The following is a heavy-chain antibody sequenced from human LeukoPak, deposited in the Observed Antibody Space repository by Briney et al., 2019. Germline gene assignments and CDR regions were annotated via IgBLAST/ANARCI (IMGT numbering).Heavy chain of an antibody. J-gene: IGHJ4*02. CDR2: INPSGATT. CDR3: SRDLGGSYNDY. Sequence: ASVKVSCKASGYTFSTYYMHWVRQAPGQGLEWVGVINPSGATTTYAQKFQGRVTMTRDTSTSTVYMELSSLRIEGTAMYYCSRDLGGSYNDYWGQGTMVTVSS. CDR1: GYTFSTYY. V-gene: IGHV1-46*01. D-gene: IGHD1-26*01.